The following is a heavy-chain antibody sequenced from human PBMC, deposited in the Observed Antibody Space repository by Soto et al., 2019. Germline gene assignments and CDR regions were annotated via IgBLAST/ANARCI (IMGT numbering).Heavy chain of an antibody. CDR3: AGYCSSTSCHYFDY. CDR1: GGSISSGGYS. D-gene: IGHD2-2*01. J-gene: IGHJ4*02. CDR2: IYHSGIT. V-gene: IGHV4-30-2*01. Sequence: PSETLSLTCAVSGGSISSGGYSWSWIRQPPGKGLEWIGYIYHSGITYYNPSLKSRVTISVDRSKNQFSLKLSSVTAADTAVYYCAGYCSSTSCHYFDYWGQGTLVTVSS.